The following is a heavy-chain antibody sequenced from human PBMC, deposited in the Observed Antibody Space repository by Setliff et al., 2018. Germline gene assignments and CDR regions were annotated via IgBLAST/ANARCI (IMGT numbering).Heavy chain of an antibody. D-gene: IGHD1-26*01. CDR1: GYTFTGYF. Sequence: GASVKVSCKTSGYTFTGYFIHWVRQAPRQGLEWLGWINPKSGVTSYAQSFQGRIAMTRDTSINTVYMELNSLTSDDAAVYSCAREGGLQGATSYYYFYNYINVWGKGTKVTLSS. V-gene: IGHV1-2*02. CDR2: INPKSGVT. CDR3: AREGGLQGATSYYYFYNYINV. J-gene: IGHJ6*03.